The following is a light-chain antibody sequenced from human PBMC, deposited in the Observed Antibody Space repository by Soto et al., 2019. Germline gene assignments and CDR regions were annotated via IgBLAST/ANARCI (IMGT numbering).Light chain of an antibody. Sequence: QSVLTQPRSASGSPGQSVTISCTGTSRDVGGYNYVSWYQRHPGKAPKLMIYEVNKRPSGVPDRFSGSKSGNTASLTVSGLQAEDEVDYYCSSYAGSNDLVFGGGTKLTVL. V-gene: IGLV2-8*01. J-gene: IGLJ2*01. CDR3: SSYAGSNDLV. CDR1: SRDVGGYNY. CDR2: EVN.